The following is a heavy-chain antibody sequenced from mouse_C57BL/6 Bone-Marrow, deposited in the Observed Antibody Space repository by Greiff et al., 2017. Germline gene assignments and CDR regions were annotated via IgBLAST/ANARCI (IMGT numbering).Heavy chain of an antibody. CDR1: GFNIKNTY. CDR3: AIWVFAY. J-gene: IGHJ3*01. V-gene: IGHV14-3*01. CDR2: IDPANGNT. D-gene: IGHD4-1*01. Sequence: VQLLQSVAELVRPGASVKLSCTASGFNIKNTYMHWVQQTPEQGLGWIGRIDPANGNTKYAPTFQGKVTISADTSSNTAYLQLSSLTSEDTAIYYCAIWVFAYWGQGTLVTVSA.